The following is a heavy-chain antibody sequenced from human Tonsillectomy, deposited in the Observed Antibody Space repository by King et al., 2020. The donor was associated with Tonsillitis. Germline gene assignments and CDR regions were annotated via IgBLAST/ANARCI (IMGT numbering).Heavy chain of an antibody. J-gene: IGHJ4*02. CDR1: GGSFSNYY. D-gene: IGHD3-3*01. Sequence: VQLQQWGAGLLKPSETLSLTCAVYGGSFSNYYWTWIRQPPGKGLDWIGATYHSGTTNYNPSLKSRVTFSLDPSKNQFSLRLSSVTTAETAVYYCARGKFDFWSGYPDYFDYWGQGTLVTVSS. CDR3: ARGKFDFWSGYPDYFDY. CDR2: TYHSGTT. V-gene: IGHV4-34*01.